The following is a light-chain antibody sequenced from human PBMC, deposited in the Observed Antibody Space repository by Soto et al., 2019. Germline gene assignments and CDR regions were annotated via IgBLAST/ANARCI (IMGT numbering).Light chain of an antibody. J-gene: IGKJ5*01. V-gene: IGKV1-39*01. CDR3: QQSYSTPIT. CDR1: QGIGSY. Sequence: HLTQSPSLLSAAPRDTVTITRRASQGIGSYLAWYQQKPGKAPKLLIYAASTLQSGAPSRFSGSGSGTDFTLTISSLQPEDFATYYCQQSYSTPITFGQGTRLEI. CDR2: AAS.